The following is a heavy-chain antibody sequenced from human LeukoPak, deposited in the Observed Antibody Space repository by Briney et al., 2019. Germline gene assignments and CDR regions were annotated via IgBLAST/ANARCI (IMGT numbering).Heavy chain of an antibody. CDR2: ISGSGGST. V-gene: IGHV3-23*01. CDR1: GFTVSSNY. Sequence: GGSLRLSCAASGFTVSSNYMSWVRQAPGKGLEWVSAISGSGGSTFYADSVKGRFTISGDNSKNTLSLQMNSLRAEDTAVYYCASLGTLVPWGQGTLVTVSS. J-gene: IGHJ5*02. CDR3: ASLGTLVP. D-gene: IGHD3-9*01.